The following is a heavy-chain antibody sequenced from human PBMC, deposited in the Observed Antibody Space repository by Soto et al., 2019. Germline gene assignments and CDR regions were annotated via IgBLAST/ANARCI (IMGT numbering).Heavy chain of an antibody. V-gene: IGHV3-23*01. CDR2: ISGSGGTT. J-gene: IGHJ5*02. CDR3: AKDLVLLRS. Sequence: EVHLLESGGGLVQPGGSMRLSCEASGFTFSTFAMTWVRQPPGRGLEWISGISGSGGTTYDADSVKGRFTISRDNAKNTLYLQMNNLRTEDSAVYYCAKDLVLLRSWGQGTQVTVSS. D-gene: IGHD3-10*01. CDR1: GFTFSTFA.